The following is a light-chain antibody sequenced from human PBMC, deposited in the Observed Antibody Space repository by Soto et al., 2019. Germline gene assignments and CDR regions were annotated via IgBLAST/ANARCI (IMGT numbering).Light chain of an antibody. V-gene: IGKV3-11*01. CDR1: QSVSSY. CDR3: QQHSNWPSIT. J-gene: IGKJ5*01. Sequence: EIVLTQSPATLSLSPGERATLSCRASQSVSSYLAWYQQKPGQAPRLLIYDASNRATGIPARFSGSGSGTDFTLTISSLEPEDFEVYDCQQHSNWPSITFGQGTRLAIK. CDR2: DAS.